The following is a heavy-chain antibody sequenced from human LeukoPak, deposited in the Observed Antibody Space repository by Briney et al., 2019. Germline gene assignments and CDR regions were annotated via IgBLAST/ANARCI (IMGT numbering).Heavy chain of an antibody. D-gene: IGHD2-15*01. J-gene: IGHJ6*03. CDR3: ARDRSCTGGSCYMDV. CDR2: ITGGGDTT. V-gene: IGHV3-23*01. Sequence: GGSLRLSCAASGFTFSSYSMNWVRQAPGKGLEWVSGITGGGDTTFYADSVKGRFTISRDNSKNTLSLQMSSLRVEDTAVYYCARDRSCTGGSCYMDVWGRGTTVTVSS. CDR1: GFTFSSYS.